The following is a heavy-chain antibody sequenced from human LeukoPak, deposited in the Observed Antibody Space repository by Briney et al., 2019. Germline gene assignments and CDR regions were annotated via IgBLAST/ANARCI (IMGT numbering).Heavy chain of an antibody. D-gene: IGHD4-17*01. Sequence: SETLSLTCTVSDGSISSYYWSWIRQPPGKGLEWIGYIYYSGSTNYNPSLKSRVTISVDTSKNQFSLKLSSVTAADTAVYYCASTPTFMTTGNQRTPWVFDYWGQGTLVTVSS. CDR1: DGSISSYY. J-gene: IGHJ4*02. V-gene: IGHV4-59*01. CDR2: IYYSGST. CDR3: ASTPTFMTTGNQRTPWVFDY.